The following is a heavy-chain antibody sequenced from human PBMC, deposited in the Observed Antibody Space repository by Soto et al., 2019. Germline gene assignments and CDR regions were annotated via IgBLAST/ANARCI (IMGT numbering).Heavy chain of an antibody. CDR1: GGTFSGYV. J-gene: IGHJ4*02. CDR2: FVPLFGTT. Sequence: QLVQSGSEVKKPGSSVKVSCQASGGTFSGYVVTWVRQAPGQGLEWMGEFVPLFGTTKYARTFPGRLTITAEESTSTAYMELRTLKSDDTAVYYCATHGLSVPSPPYFCNLGQGTLVTVSA. D-gene: IGHD2-21*01. CDR3: ATHGLSVPSPPYFCN. V-gene: IGHV1-69*01.